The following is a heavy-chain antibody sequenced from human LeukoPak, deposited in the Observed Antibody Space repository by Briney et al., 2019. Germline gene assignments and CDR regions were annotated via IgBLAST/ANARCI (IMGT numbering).Heavy chain of an antibody. Sequence: SETLSLTCTVSGGSISSGSYYWSWIRQPAGKGLEWIGRIYTSGSTNYNPSLKSRVTISVDTSKNQFSLKLSSVTAADTAVYYCARGLNYYDSSGYPFGYYYYMDVWGKGTTVTVSS. V-gene: IGHV4-61*02. CDR1: GGSISSGSYY. CDR2: IYTSGST. CDR3: ARGLNYYDSSGYPFGYYYYMDV. J-gene: IGHJ6*03. D-gene: IGHD3-22*01.